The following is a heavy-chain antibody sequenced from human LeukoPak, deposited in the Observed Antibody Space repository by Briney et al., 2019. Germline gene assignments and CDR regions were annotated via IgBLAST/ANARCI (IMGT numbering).Heavy chain of an antibody. CDR2: ISWNSGGI. D-gene: IGHD6-19*01. CDR3: GKGKKMTVAGLFDY. CDR1: GFTFDDYA. V-gene: IGHV3-9*01. J-gene: IGHJ4*02. Sequence: AGGSLRLSCAASGFTFDDYAMHWVRQAPAKGLEWVSGISWNSGGIGYADSVKGRFTISRDNAKNSLYLQMNSLRADDTALYYCGKGKKMTVAGLFDYWGQGTLVTVSS.